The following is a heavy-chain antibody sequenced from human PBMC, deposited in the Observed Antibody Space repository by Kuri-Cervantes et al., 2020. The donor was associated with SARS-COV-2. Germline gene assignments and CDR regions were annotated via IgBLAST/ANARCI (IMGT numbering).Heavy chain of an antibody. V-gene: IGHV3-30-3*01. J-gene: IGHJ4*02. Sequence: GGSLRLSCAASGFTFSSYAMHWVRQAPGKGLEWVAVISYDGSNKYYADSVKGRFTISRDNSKNTMYLHINSLRAEDTAVYYCASGGPTVATLFADWGQGTLVTVSS. CDR2: ISYDGSNK. D-gene: IGHD4-23*01. CDR3: ASGGPTVATLFAD. CDR1: GFTFSSYA.